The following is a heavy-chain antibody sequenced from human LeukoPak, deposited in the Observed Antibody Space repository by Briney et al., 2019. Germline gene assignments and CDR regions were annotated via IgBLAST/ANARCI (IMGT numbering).Heavy chain of an antibody. CDR3: AREARYSSSWYRYFDY. CDR2: IYYSGST. D-gene: IGHD6-13*01. V-gene: IGHV4-59*11. CDR1: GGSISSHY. Sequence: SETLSLTCTVSGGSISSHYWSWIRQPPGKGLEWIGYIYYSGSTNYNPSLKSRVTISVDTSKNQFSLKLSSVTAADTAVYYCAREARYSSSWYRYFDYWGQGTLVAVSS. J-gene: IGHJ4*02.